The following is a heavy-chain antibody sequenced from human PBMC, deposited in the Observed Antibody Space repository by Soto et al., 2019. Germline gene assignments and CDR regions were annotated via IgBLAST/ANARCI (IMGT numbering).Heavy chain of an antibody. D-gene: IGHD6-13*01. Sequence: EVQLVESGGGLVKPGGSLRLSCAASGFTFSSYSMNWVRQAPGKGLGWVSSISSSSSYIYYADSVKGRFTISRDNAKNSLYLQMNSLRAEDTAVYYCARKMAAAIDAFDIWGQGTMVTVSS. CDR2: ISSSSSYI. J-gene: IGHJ3*02. CDR3: ARKMAAAIDAFDI. CDR1: GFTFSSYS. V-gene: IGHV3-21*01.